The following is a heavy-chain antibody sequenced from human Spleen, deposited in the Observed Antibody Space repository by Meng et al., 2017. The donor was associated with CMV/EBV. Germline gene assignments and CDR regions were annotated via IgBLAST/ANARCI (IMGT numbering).Heavy chain of an antibody. Sequence: LQPSETLSLTCAFYGGSFSGYYGSWVRQAPVKGLEGVSVISGSGVDTYYADSVKGRFTTSRDNSKNTLYLQMNSLRAEDTAVYYCAKPYHGYCSGGSCYGGFDYWGQGTLVTVSS. J-gene: IGHJ4*02. CDR1: GGSFSGYY. V-gene: IGHV3-23*01. CDR2: ISGSGVDT. CDR3: AKPYHGYCSGGSCYGGFDY. D-gene: IGHD2-15*01.